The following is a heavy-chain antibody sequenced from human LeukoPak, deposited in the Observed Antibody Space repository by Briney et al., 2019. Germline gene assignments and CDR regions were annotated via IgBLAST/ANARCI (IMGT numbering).Heavy chain of an antibody. CDR3: ARGDYGDYSFDY. D-gene: IGHD4-17*01. J-gene: IGHJ4*02. Sequence: GGSLRLSCAASGFTFSSYGMHWVRQAPGQGLEWMGWINPNSGGTNYAQKFQGWVTMTRDTSISTAYMELSRLRSDDTAVYYCARGDYGDYSFDYWGQGTLVTVSS. CDR1: GFTFSSYG. V-gene: IGHV1-2*04. CDR2: INPNSGGT.